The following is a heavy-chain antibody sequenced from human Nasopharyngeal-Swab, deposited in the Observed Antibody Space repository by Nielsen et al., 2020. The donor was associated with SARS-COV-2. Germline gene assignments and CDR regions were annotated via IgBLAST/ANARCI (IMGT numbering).Heavy chain of an antibody. D-gene: IGHD3-3*01. CDR2: IYYSGTT. Sequence: SETLSLTCTVSGGSISSGGYYWSWIRQHPGKGLEWIGYIYYSGTTYYNPSLKSRVTISVDTSKNQFSLRLSSVIAADTAVYYCARAKGTFTIFGVVIIHHFDYWGQGTLVTVSS. J-gene: IGHJ4*02. V-gene: IGHV4-31*03. CDR1: GGSISSGGYY. CDR3: ARAKGTFTIFGVVIIHHFDY.